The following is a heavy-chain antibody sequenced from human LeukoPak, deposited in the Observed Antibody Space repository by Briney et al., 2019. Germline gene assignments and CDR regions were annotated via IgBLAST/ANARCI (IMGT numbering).Heavy chain of an antibody. J-gene: IGHJ4*02. CDR1: GYSISSGYY. V-gene: IGHV4-38-2*02. CDR2: IYHSGST. CDR3: ARDLRKVRGVISSPIDY. D-gene: IGHD3-10*01. Sequence: SETLSLTCTVSGYSISSGYYWGWIRQPPGKGLEWIGSIYHSGSTYYNPSLKSRVTISVDTSKNQFSLKLSSVTAADTAVYYCARDLRKVRGVISSPIDYWGQGPLVTVSS.